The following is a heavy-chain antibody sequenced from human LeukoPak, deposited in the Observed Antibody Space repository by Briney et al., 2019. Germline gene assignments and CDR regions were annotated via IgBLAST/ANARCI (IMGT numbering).Heavy chain of an antibody. J-gene: IGHJ3*01. V-gene: IGHV3-23*01. Sequence: GGSLRLSCEASGFIFSSYAMAWVRQAPGKGLDWVSVIGASGADTYYSDSAKGRFTVSRDNSKDTLFLHMSSLRAEDTGVYFCATRPRDSSGYYLGAFDGWAKGQRPPSLQ. CDR3: ATRPRDSSGYYLGAFDG. CDR2: IGASGADT. D-gene: IGHD3-22*01. CDR1: GFIFSSYA.